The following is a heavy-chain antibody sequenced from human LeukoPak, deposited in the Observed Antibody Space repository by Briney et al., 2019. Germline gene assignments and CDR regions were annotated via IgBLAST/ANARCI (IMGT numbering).Heavy chain of an antibody. J-gene: IGHJ4*02. CDR1: VASISNYY. V-gene: IGHV4-4*09. Sequence: PSETLSLTCAVSVASISNYYWSWIRQAPGKGLEWIGYISTSGSTNYNPSLKSRVSISLDTSNNRFFLNLNFVTAAETAVYFCASPRTSYRYTFDYWGPGALVTVSS. D-gene: IGHD5-18*01. CDR3: ASPRTSYRYTFDY. CDR2: ISTSGST.